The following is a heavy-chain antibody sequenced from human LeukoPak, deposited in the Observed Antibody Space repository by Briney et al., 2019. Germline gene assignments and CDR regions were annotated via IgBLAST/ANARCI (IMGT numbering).Heavy chain of an antibody. D-gene: IGHD3-3*01. J-gene: IGHJ6*03. CDR1: GGSISSYY. Sequence: SETLSLTCTVSGGSISSYYWSWIRQPPGKGLEWIGYIYYSGSTNYNPSLKSRVTISVDTSKNQFSLKLSSVTAADTAVYYCARGVDDFWSGYYYYYMDVWGKGTTVTVSS. CDR3: ARGVDDFWSGYYYYYMDV. CDR2: IYYSGST. V-gene: IGHV4-59*01.